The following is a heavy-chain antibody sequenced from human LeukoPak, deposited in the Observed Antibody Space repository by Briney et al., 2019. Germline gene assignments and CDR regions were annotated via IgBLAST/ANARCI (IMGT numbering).Heavy chain of an antibody. J-gene: IGHJ4*02. CDR2: ISSRSYTI. CDR1: GFTFSHHN. CDR3: ARLPSRYYYGSENYYYFDY. V-gene: IGHV3-48*01. Sequence: GGSLRLSCAASGFTFSHHNMNWVRQAPGKGLEWVSHISSRSYTIYYADSVKGRFTISRDNAKNSLYLQMNSLRAEDTAVYYCARLPSRYYYGSENYYYFDYWGQGTLVTVSS. D-gene: IGHD3-10*01.